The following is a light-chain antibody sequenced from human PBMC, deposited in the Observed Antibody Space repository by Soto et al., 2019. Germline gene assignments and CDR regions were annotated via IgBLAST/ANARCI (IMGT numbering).Light chain of an antibody. J-gene: IGLJ2*01. V-gene: IGLV2-14*01. CDR2: DVS. CDR1: SSDVGGYNY. Sequence: QSALTQPASVSGSPGQSITISCTGTSSDVGGYNYVSWYKQHPGKAPKLMIYDVSNRPSGVSTRFSGSKSGNTASLTISGLQAEDEADYYCTSHTSSTTRVVFGGGTKLTVL. CDR3: TSHTSSTTRVV.